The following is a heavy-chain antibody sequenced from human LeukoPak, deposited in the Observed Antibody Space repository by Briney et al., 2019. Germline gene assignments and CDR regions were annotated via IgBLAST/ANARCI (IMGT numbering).Heavy chain of an antibody. V-gene: IGHV3-48*01. J-gene: IGHJ3*02. Sequence: AGGSLRPSCAASGFTFSSYSMNWVRQAPGKGLEWVSYIGSSSSTIYYADSVKGRFTISRDNAKNSLYLQMNSLRAEDTAVYYCAREKEQWLDDAFDIWGQGTMVTVSS. CDR1: GFTFSSYS. D-gene: IGHD6-19*01. CDR2: IGSSSSTI. CDR3: AREKEQWLDDAFDI.